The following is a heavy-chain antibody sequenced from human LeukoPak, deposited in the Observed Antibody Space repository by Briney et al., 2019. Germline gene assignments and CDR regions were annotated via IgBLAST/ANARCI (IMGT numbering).Heavy chain of an antibody. D-gene: IGHD2-21*01. J-gene: IGHJ6*02. V-gene: IGHV1-2*02. CDR2: VNPNSGGT. CDR1: GYTFTGYY. Sequence: ASVRVSCKASGYTFTGYYIHWVRQAPGQGLEWMEWVNPNSGGTIYEEKFQGRVNMTRDTSISTAYMELTGLRSDDTAVYYCARRLQIVWYGLDVWGQGTSVTVSS. CDR3: ARRLQIVWYGLDV.